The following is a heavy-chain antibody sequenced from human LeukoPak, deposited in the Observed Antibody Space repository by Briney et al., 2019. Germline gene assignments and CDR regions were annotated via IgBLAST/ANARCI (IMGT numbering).Heavy chain of an antibody. V-gene: IGHV1-2*02. D-gene: IGHD3-10*01. CDR1: GYTFTGYY. Sequence: GASVKVSCKTSGYTFTGYYMHWVRQAPGQGLEWMGWINPNSGGTNYAQKLQGRVTMTTDTSTSTAYMELRSLRSDDTAVYYCARGITMVRGVTNWFDPWGQGTLVTVSS. J-gene: IGHJ5*02. CDR2: INPNSGGT. CDR3: ARGITMVRGVTNWFDP.